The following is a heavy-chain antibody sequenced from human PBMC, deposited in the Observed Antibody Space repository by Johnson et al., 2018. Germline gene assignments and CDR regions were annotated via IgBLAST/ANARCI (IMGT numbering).Heavy chain of an antibody. CDR3: AKDGSAIAVAGSYYYYYYMDV. Sequence: QVQLVEGGGGVVPPGRSLRLSCAASGFTFSSYGMHWVRQAPGKGLEWVAVISYDGSNKYYADSVKGRFTISRDNSKNTLYPQRNSLRAEDTAVSYCAKDGSAIAVAGSYYYYYYMDVWGKGTTVTVSS. D-gene: IGHD6-19*01. CDR1: GFTFSSYG. V-gene: IGHV3-30*18. J-gene: IGHJ6*03. CDR2: ISYDGSNK.